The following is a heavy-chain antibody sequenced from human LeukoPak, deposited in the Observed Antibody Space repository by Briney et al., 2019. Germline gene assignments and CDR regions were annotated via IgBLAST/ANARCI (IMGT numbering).Heavy chain of an antibody. V-gene: IGHV4-59*08. Sequence: SETLSLTCIVSGGSISGYYWSWTRQSPGKGLDWIGYIYYSGSTNYNPSLKSRVTISVDTSKNQFSLKLSSVTAADTAMYYCARSWSVYGMDVWGQGTTVIVSS. CDR1: GGSISGYY. J-gene: IGHJ6*02. CDR3: ARSWSVYGMDV. CDR2: IYYSGST.